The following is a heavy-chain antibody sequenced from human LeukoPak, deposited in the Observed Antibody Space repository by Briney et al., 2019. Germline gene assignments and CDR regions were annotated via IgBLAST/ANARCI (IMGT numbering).Heavy chain of an antibody. V-gene: IGHV3-21*01. CDR1: GFTFSDYT. D-gene: IGHD3-16*01. CDR2: ISTRSSYI. Sequence: GGSLRLSCAASGFTFSDYTMTCVRQAPGKGLEWVSCISTRSSYIYYADSLQGRFTVTRDNIEKSLFLQMNSLIAEDTAVYYCARVSISGGGVDYWGQGTLVTVPS. J-gene: IGHJ4*02. CDR3: ARVSISGGGVDY.